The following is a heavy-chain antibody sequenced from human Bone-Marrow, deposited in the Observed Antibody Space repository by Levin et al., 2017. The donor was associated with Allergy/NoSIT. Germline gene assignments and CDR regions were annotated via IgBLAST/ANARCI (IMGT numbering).Heavy chain of an antibody. D-gene: IGHD1/OR15-1a*01. J-gene: IGHJ6*02. CDR2: ISSGGTTM. CDR3: ARDMNKAHYNYGLDV. V-gene: IGHV3-11*01. CDR1: GFTLSDYY. Sequence: GESLKISCAASGFTLSDYYMSWIRQAPGKGLEWVSYISSGGTTMYLADSVKGRFTISRDNAKNSLSLQMNSLRADDTAVYYCARDMNKAHYNYGLDVWGQGTTVTVSS.